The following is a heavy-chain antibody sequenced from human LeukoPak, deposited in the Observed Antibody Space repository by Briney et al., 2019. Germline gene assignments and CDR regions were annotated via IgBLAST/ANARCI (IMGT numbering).Heavy chain of an antibody. Sequence: GGSLRLSCAVSGLNFRSFWMSWVRQAQGKGLEWVANIKRDGSEKLYVDSVKGRFTISRDNAKNSLYLQMNSLRAEDSAVYFCARGFYFSMTELYYLDLWGRGTLVTVSS. CDR1: GLNFRSFW. CDR3: ARGFYFSMTELYYLDL. D-gene: IGHD2-8*01. J-gene: IGHJ2*01. V-gene: IGHV3-7*04. CDR2: IKRDGSEK.